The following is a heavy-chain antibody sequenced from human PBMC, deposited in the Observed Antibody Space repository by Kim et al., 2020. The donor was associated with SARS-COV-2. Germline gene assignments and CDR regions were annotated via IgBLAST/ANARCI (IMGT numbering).Heavy chain of an antibody. Sequence: GGSLRLSCAASGFTFSSYSMNWVRQAPGKGLEWVSSISSSSSYTYYADSVKGRFTISRDNAKNTLYLQMNSLRAEDTAVYYCARPYGTSRYSNWQVHWGQGTLVTVSS. J-gene: IGHJ4*02. V-gene: IGHV3-21*01. D-gene: IGHD4-4*01. CDR3: ARPYGTSRYSNWQVH. CDR1: GFTFSSYS. CDR2: ISSSSSYT.